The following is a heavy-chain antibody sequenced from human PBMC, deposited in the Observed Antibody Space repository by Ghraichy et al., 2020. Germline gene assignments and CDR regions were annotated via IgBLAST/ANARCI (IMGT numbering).Heavy chain of an antibody. D-gene: IGHD6-13*01. V-gene: IGHV3-30-3*01. CDR3: ARDIKSSYWSYYYYAMDV. J-gene: IGHJ6*02. CDR1: GFTFSPYS. CDR2: ISHDGNFK. Sequence: LSLTCAASGFTFSPYSMHWVRQAPGKGPEWVAVISHDGNFKYYADSVKGRFTISRDNSKNTLYLQMNSLRAEDTALYYCARDIKSSYWSYYYYAMDVWGQGTTVTVSS.